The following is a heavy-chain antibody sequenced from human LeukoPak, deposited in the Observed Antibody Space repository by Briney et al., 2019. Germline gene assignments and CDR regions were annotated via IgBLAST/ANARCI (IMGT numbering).Heavy chain of an antibody. D-gene: IGHD6-13*01. CDR1: GDSVSSNSAA. V-gene: IGHV6-1*01. CDR3: ARAAAAGPKQRLNWFDP. CDR2: TCYRSKWYN. Sequence: SQTLSLTCAISGDSVSSNSAAWNWIRQSPSRGLEWLGRTCYRSKWYNDYAVSVKSRITINPDTSKNQFSLQLNSVTPEDTAVYYCARAAAAGPKQRLNWFDPWGQGTLVTVSS. J-gene: IGHJ5*02.